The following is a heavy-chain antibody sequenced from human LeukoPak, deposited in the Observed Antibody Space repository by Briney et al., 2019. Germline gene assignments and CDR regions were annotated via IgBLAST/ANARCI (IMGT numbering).Heavy chain of an antibody. V-gene: IGHV1-69*05. CDR1: GGTFSSYA. Sequence: GSSVKVSCKASGGTFSSYAISGVRQAPGQGLEWMGGIIPIFGTANYAQKFQGRVTITTDESTSTAYMELSSLRSEDTAVYYCARGPLYYDSSGYYYAFDYWGQGTLVTVSS. CDR2: IIPIFGTA. J-gene: IGHJ4*02. D-gene: IGHD3-22*01. CDR3: ARGPLYYDSSGYYYAFDY.